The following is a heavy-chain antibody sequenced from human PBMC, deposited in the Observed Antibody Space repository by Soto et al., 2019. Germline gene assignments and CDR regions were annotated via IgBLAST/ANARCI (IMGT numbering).Heavy chain of an antibody. CDR3: ASPAGTSSYYYYGMDV. CDR2: IIPIFGTA. D-gene: IGHD2-2*01. J-gene: IGHJ6*02. CDR1: GGTFSSYA. Sequence: SVKVSCKASGGTFSSYAISWVRQAPGQGLEWMGGIIPIFGTANYAQKFQGRVTITADESTSTAYMELSSLRSEDTAVYYCASPAGTSSYYYYGMDVWGQGTKVTVSS. V-gene: IGHV1-69*13.